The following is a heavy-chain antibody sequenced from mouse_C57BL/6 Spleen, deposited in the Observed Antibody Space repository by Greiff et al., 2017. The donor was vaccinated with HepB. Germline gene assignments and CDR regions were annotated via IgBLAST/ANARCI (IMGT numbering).Heavy chain of an antibody. CDR3: ARRHYDSNLYYAMDY. CDR1: GYTFTSYW. CDR2: IDPSDSYT. V-gene: IGHV1-69*01. D-gene: IGHD2-5*01. Sequence: QVHVKQPGAELVMPGASVKLSCKASGYTFTSYWMHWVKQRPGQGLEWIGEIDPSDSYTNYNQKFKGKSTLTVDKYSSTAYMQLSSLTSADSAVYSCARRHYDSNLYYAMDYWGQGTSVTVSS. J-gene: IGHJ4*01.